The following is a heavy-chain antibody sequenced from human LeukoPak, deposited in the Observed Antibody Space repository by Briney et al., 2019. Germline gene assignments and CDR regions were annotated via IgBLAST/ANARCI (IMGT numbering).Heavy chain of an antibody. J-gene: IGHJ4*02. CDR3: ARVSRGWNYVDY. Sequence: SETLSLTCTVSGGSISTYYWSWIRQPAGKGLEWIGRMSTSGNTNYNPSLKSRVTMSLDTTKNQFSLKLNSVTAADTAVYYCARVSRGWNYVDYWGQGTLVTVSS. V-gene: IGHV4-4*07. CDR2: MSTSGNT. CDR1: GGSISTYY. D-gene: IGHD6-19*01.